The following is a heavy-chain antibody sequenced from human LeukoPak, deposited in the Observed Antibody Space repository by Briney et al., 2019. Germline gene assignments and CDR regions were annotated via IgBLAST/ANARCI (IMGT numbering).Heavy chain of an antibody. CDR3: TRLSDDSRGYYFNYVFDY. V-gene: IGHV3-73*01. J-gene: IGHJ4*02. CDR2: IKSIGNSYAT. Sequence: PGGSLRLSCAASGFTFRSYGMHWVRQASGKGLEWVGRIKSIGNSYATEYAASVKGRFTISRDDSKSTVYLQMNSLNTEDTAVYYCTRLSDDSRGYYFNYVFDYWGRGTLVTVSS. CDR1: GFTFRSYG. D-gene: IGHD3-22*01.